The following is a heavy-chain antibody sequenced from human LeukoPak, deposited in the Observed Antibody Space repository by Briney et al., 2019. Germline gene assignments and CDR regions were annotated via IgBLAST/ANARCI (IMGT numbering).Heavy chain of an antibody. D-gene: IGHD2-2*01. V-gene: IGHV3-53*01. J-gene: IGHJ4*02. CDR2: IYSGGST. Sequence: GGSLRLSCAASGFTVSSNYMSWVRQAPGKGLEWVSVIYSGGSTYYADSVKGRFTISRDNSKNTLYLQMNSLRAEDTAVYYCAREETGGYCSSTSCSDRGQGTLVTVSS. CDR1: GFTVSSNY. CDR3: AREETGGYCSSTSCSD.